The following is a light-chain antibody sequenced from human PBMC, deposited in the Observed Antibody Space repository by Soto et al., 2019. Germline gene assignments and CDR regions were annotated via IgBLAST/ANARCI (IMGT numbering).Light chain of an antibody. CDR1: QSVTNN. Sequence: EIVMTQSPATLSVSPGERATLSCRASQSVTNNLAWYQQKPGQAPRLLIYGASTRATGIPARFSGSGSGTEFTFTISSLQSEDFAVYYCQQYNIWPQTFGQGTKV. CDR2: GAS. V-gene: IGKV3-15*01. CDR3: QQYNIWPQT. J-gene: IGKJ1*01.